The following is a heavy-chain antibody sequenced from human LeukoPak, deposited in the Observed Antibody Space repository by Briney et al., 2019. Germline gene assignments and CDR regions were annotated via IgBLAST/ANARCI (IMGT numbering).Heavy chain of an antibody. CDR2: INTNTGNP. D-gene: IGHD6-13*01. Sequence: ASVKVSCKASGYTFTSYAMNWVRQAPGQGLEWMGWINTNTGNPTYAQGFTGRFVFSLDTSVSTAYLQISSLKAEDTAVYYCAKGYSSSWYDLGDYYYYGMDVWGQGTTVTVSS. V-gene: IGHV7-4-1*02. J-gene: IGHJ6*02. CDR3: AKGYSSSWYDLGDYYYYGMDV. CDR1: GYTFTSYA.